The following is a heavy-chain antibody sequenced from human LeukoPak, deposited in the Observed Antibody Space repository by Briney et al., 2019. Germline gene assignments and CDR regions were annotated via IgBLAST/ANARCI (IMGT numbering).Heavy chain of an antibody. Sequence: PSETLSLTCAVYGGSFSGYYWSWIRQPPGKGLEWIGEINHSGSTNYNPSLKSRVTISVDTSKNQFSLKLSSVTAAVTAVYYCARGGSDKGNYDILTGPSYYFDYWGQGTLVTVSS. CDR1: GGSFSGYY. V-gene: IGHV4-34*01. CDR3: ARGGSDKGNYDILTGPSYYFDY. D-gene: IGHD3-9*01. CDR2: INHSGST. J-gene: IGHJ4*02.